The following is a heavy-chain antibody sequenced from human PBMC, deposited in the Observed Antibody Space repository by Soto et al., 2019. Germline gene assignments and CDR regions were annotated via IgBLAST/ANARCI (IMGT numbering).Heavy chain of an antibody. V-gene: IGHV1-18*01. CDR1: GYIFTSYG. Sequence: GASVKVSCKASGYIFTSYGISWVRQAPGQGLEWMGWISAYNYNTNYAQRFQGRVTMTTDTSTSTAYMELRSLRSDDTAVYYCARAGGRNYSYGMDVWGQGTTVTV. J-gene: IGHJ6*02. D-gene: IGHD2-8*02. CDR2: ISAYNYNT. CDR3: ARAGGRNYSYGMDV.